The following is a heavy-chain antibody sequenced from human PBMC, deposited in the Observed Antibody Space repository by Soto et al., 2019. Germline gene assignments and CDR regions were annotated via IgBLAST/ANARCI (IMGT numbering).Heavy chain of an antibody. J-gene: IGHJ6*02. CDR2: IYMNGST. CDR1: GGPISSYY. V-gene: IGHV4-4*07. D-gene: IGHD6-19*01. CDR3: VRDGSSGWYYYGMDV. Sequence: PSETLSLTCTVCGGPISSYYWSWIRQPAGKGLEWIGRIYMNGSTNYNPSLKSRVTVSVDTSKSQFSLMLNSVTAADTAVYYCVRDGSSGWYYYGMDVWGQGTPVTVSS.